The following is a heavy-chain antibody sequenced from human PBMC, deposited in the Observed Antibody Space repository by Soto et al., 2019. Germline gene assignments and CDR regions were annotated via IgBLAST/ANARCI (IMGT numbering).Heavy chain of an antibody. CDR1: GGSVRSGSYY. V-gene: IGHV4-61*01. J-gene: IGHJ5*02. CDR2: IYHSGST. D-gene: IGHD6-19*01. Sequence: QVQLQESGPGLVKPSETLSLTCTVSGGSVRSGSYYWGWIRQPPGKGLEWIGYIYHSGSTNYNPSLKSRVTISVDTSKNQFSLSLSSVTAADTAVYYCARLSAAWFDPWGQGTLVTVAS. CDR3: ARLSAAWFDP.